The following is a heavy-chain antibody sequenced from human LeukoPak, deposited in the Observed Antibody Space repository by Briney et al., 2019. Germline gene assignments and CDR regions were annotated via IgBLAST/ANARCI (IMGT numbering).Heavy chain of an antibody. Sequence: GGSLRLSCAGSGFTFSSYSMNWVRQAPGKGLEWVSCISSSSSYIYYADSVKGRFTISRDNAKNSLYLQMNSLRAEDTAVYYCARSVDYYGSGSYYRAPAFHFDYWGQGTLVTVSS. CDR1: GFTFSSYS. CDR3: ARSVDYYGSGSYYRAPAFHFDY. D-gene: IGHD3-10*01. J-gene: IGHJ4*02. V-gene: IGHV3-21*01. CDR2: ISSSSSYI.